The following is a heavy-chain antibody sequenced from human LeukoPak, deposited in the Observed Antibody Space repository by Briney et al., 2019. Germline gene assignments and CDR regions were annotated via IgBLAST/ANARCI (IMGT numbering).Heavy chain of an antibody. Sequence: ASVKVPCKASGYSFTGHYMHWVRQAPGQGLEWMGWINPKSGGTNYAQKFQGRVTMTRDTSISTAYMELSSLRSEDTAVYYCATSPVIVATSYRVFDYWGQGTLVTVSS. CDR1: GYSFTGHY. J-gene: IGHJ4*02. V-gene: IGHV1-2*02. D-gene: IGHD5-12*01. CDR2: INPKSGGT. CDR3: ATSPVIVATSYRVFDY.